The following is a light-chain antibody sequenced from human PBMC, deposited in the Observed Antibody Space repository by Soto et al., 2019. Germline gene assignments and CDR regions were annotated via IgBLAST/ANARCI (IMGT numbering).Light chain of an antibody. Sequence: DIQMTQSPSTLSASVGDRVTITCRASHSIYTWLAWYQQKPRKAPKLLIYDASSLESGVPSRFSGSGSGTEFALAVSCLQPHDVPTYCCQQYNASSPLSFGGGTKVEIK. CDR3: QQYNASSPLS. CDR2: DAS. J-gene: IGKJ4*01. V-gene: IGKV1-5*01. CDR1: HSIYTW.